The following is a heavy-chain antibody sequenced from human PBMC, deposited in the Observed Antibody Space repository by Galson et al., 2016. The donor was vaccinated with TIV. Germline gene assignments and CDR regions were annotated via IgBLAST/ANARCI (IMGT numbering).Heavy chain of an antibody. J-gene: IGHJ4*02. D-gene: IGHD6-13*01. CDR3: AKGAGRYSSSWYFDY. CDR2: ITWNSDKI. V-gene: IGHV3-9*01. Sequence: SLRLSCAASGFTFDDYAMHWVRQAPGKGLEWVSSITWNSDKIHYAYSVKGRFTISRDNAKNSLYLQMNSLRADDTALYYCAKGAGRYSSSWYFDYWGQGTLVTVSS. CDR1: GFTFDDYA.